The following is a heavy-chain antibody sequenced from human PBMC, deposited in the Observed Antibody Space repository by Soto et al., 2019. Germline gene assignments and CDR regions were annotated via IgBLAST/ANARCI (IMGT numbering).Heavy chain of an antibody. J-gene: IGHJ6*02. CDR1: GDMFSTYT. CDR2: IIPRSAKS. Sequence: QVQLVQSGAEVKKPVSSVKVSCKASGDMFSTYTITWMRQAPGRGLEWVGGIIPRSAKSNYAQKFEGRVTIPADESTSTAYMELSSLRSEDTAVYYCAREGLVLVPTTVNSDYYYYAMDVWGQGTTVTVSS. D-gene: IGHD2-2*01. V-gene: IGHV1-69*12. CDR3: AREGLVLVPTTVNSDYYYYAMDV.